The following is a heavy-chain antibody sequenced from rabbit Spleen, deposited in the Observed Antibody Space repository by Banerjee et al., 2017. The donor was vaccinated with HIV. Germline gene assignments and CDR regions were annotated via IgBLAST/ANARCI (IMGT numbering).Heavy chain of an antibody. CDR2: IDPIFGTT. Sequence: QSLEESGGDLVKPGASLTLTCTASRFSFSSYYMSWVRQAPGKGLEWIGYIDPIFGTTYDASWVNGRFTISSHNAQNTLYLQLNSLTAADTATYFCARDPAYASSSGVNIPYLWGQGTLVTVS. CDR3: ARDPAYASSSGVNIPYL. J-gene: IGHJ3*01. V-gene: IGHV1S40*01. D-gene: IGHD1-1*01. CDR1: RFSFSSYY.